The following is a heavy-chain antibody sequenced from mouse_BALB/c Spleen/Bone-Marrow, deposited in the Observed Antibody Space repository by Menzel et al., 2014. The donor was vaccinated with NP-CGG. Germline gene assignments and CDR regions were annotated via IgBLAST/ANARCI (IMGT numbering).Heavy chain of an antibody. CDR3: ARHQRYYAMDY. J-gene: IGHJ4*01. Sequence: VQLKESGGDLVKPGGSLKLSCAASGFTFSSYGMSWGRQTPDKRLEWVATISSGGSNTYYPDSVKGRSTISRDNAKNTLYLQMSSLKSEDAAMYYCARHQRYYAMDYWGQGTSVTVSS. V-gene: IGHV5-6*01. CDR2: ISSGGSNT. CDR1: GFTFSSYG.